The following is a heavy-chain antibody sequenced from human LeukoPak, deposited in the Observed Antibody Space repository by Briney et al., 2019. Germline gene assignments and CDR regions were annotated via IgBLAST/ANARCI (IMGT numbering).Heavy chain of an antibody. J-gene: IGHJ4*02. D-gene: IGHD3-22*01. CDR3: ARDRASLILSPPDFDY. CDR2: IKQDGSEK. CDR1: GFTFSSYW. V-gene: IGHV3-7*01. Sequence: GGSLRLSCAASGFTFSSYWMSWVRQAPGKGLEWVANIKQDGSEKYYVDSVEGRFTISRDNAKNSLYLQMNSLRAEDTAVYYCARDRASLILSPPDFDYWGQGTLVTVSS.